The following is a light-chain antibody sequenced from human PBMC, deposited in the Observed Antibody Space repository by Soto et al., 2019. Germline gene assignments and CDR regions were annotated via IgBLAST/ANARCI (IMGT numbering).Light chain of an antibody. Sequence: IQLTQSPSSLSASIGDRVTITCGASQGISSYLAWYQQKPGKAPKLLIYAASTLQGGVPSRFSGSGSGTDFTLTISSLQPDDFATYYCQQLNTYPLTFGGGTKVDIK. CDR1: QGISSY. J-gene: IGKJ4*01. V-gene: IGKV1-9*01. CDR2: AAS. CDR3: QQLNTYPLT.